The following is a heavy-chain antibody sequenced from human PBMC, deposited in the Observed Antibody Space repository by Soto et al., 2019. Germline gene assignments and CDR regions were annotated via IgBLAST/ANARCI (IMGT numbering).Heavy chain of an antibody. J-gene: IGHJ5*02. V-gene: IGHV3-7*01. CDR3: ARTAHAPFVASRTWFDP. CDR2: IKQDGSEK. D-gene: IGHD3-3*02. Sequence: EVQLVESGGGLVQPGGSLRLSCAASGFTFSSYWMSWVRQAPGKGLEWVANIKQDGSEKYYVDSVKGRFTIPRDNAKNSLYRQVHSLRAEDTVVYYCARTAHAPFVASRTWFDPWGQGTLVTVSS. CDR1: GFTFSSYW.